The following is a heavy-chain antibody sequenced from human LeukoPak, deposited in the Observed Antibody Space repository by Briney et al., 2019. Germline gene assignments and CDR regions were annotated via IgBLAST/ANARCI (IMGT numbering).Heavy chain of an antibody. CDR2: ISDSGSA. D-gene: IGHD3-10*01. CDR3: ARHSGIGLDS. Sequence: PSETLSLTCTVSGGSIRSYYWSWIRQPPGKGLEWIGYISDSGSADYNPSLESRVTISVDTSKNQFSLKLNSVTAAGTAIYYCARHSGIGLDSWGQGTLVAVSS. V-gene: IGHV4-59*08. CDR1: GGSIRSYY. J-gene: IGHJ4*02.